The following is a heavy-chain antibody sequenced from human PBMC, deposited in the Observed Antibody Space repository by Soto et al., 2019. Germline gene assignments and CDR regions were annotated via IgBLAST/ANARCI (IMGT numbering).Heavy chain of an antibody. Sequence: QVHLVESGGGVVQPGRSLRLSCAASGFTFSTSTMHWVRQAPGKGLEWVAVIPYDGSSQYYADSVKGRFTISRDNSKNTLYLQVNNLRPEDTAIYYCARLETMGSSARLDYWGQGTLVTVSS. V-gene: IGHV3-30-3*01. CDR3: ARLETMGSSARLDY. D-gene: IGHD3-3*01. CDR2: IPYDGSSQ. J-gene: IGHJ4*02. CDR1: GFTFSTST.